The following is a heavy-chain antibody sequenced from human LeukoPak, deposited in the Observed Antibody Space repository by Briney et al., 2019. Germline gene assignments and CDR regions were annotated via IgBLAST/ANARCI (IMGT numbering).Heavy chain of an antibody. CDR3: AKDNWNTYYYDSRDHPGGVLFT. Sequence: GGSLRLSCAASGFTFSSYAMSWVRQAPGKGLEWVSVISGSGGSTYYADSVKGRFTISRDNYKNTLYLQMNSLRAEDTAVYYCAKDNWNTYYYDSRDHPGGVLFTWGQGTLVTVSS. CDR2: ISGSGGST. V-gene: IGHV3-23*01. D-gene: IGHD3-22*01. J-gene: IGHJ5*02. CDR1: GFTFSSYA.